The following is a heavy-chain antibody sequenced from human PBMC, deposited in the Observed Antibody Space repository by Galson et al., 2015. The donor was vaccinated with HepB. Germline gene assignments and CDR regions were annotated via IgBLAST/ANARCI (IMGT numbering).Heavy chain of an antibody. CDR3: AREHRGSSTLWFDP. CDR2: ISSSGTTI. V-gene: IGHV3-48*03. Sequence: SLRLSCAASGFTFFSTNAMNWVRQAPGKGPEWISYISSSGTTIHYADSVKGRFTISRDNAENSLFLQMNSLRVEDTGIYYCAREHRGSSTLWFDPWGQGTLVTVSS. D-gene: IGHD6-6*01. J-gene: IGHJ5*01. CDR1: GFTFFSTNA.